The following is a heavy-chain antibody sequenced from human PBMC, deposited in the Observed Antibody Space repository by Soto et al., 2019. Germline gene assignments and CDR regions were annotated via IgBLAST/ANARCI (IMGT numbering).Heavy chain of an antibody. V-gene: IGHV4-4*02. CDR1: CGSFTSNNW. CDR3: ASRDPGTSVDY. D-gene: IGHD1-7*01. Sequence: SETLSLTCAVSCGSFTSNNWWTWVRQPPGQGLEWIGEIYRTGSTNYNPSLKSRVTISLDKSENQFSLKVTSLTAADTAVYYCASRDPGTSVDYWGQGTLVTVSS. CDR2: IYRTGST. J-gene: IGHJ4*02.